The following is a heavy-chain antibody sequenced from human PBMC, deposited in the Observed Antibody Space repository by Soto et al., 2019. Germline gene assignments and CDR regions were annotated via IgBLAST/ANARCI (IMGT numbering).Heavy chain of an antibody. J-gene: IGHJ4*02. D-gene: IGHD6-19*01. CDR1: GFTFSSLW. Sequence: PGRSLRLSCAASGFTFSSLWMHWVRQAPGKGLVWVSRINSDGSSTSYADSVKGRFTISRDNAKNTLYLQMNSLRAEDTAVYYCAVAVAGPTAIGYWGQGTLVTVSS. CDR3: AVAVAGPTAIGY. CDR2: INSDGSST. V-gene: IGHV3-74*01.